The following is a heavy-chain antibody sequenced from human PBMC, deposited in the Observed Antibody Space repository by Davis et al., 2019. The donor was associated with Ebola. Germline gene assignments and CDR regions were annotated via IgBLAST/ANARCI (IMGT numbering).Heavy chain of an antibody. J-gene: IGHJ3*02. CDR2: INHSGST. Sequence: PSETLSLTCTVYGGSFSGYYWSWIRQPPGKGLEWIGEINHSGSTNYNPSLKSRVTISVDTSKNQFSLKLSSVTAADTAVYYCARMGDAFDIWGQGTMVTVSS. CDR3: ARMGDAFDI. V-gene: IGHV4-34*01. D-gene: IGHD3-16*01. CDR1: GGSFSGYY.